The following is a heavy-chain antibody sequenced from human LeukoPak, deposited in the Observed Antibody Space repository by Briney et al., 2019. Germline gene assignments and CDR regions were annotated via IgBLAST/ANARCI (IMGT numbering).Heavy chain of an antibody. Sequence: SETLSLTCTVSGGSISSYYWSWIRQPPGKGLEWIGYIYYSGSTNYNPSLKSRVTISVDTSKNQFSLKLSSVTAADTAVYYCARAGSMVQQPYYYYMDVWGKGTTVTISS. CDR2: IYYSGST. V-gene: IGHV4-59*01. J-gene: IGHJ6*03. CDR3: ARAGSMVQQPYYYYMDV. CDR1: GGSISSYY. D-gene: IGHD1-1*01.